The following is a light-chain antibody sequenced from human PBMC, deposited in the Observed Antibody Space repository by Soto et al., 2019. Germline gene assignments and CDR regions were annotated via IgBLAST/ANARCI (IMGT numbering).Light chain of an antibody. CDR3: YSWNSNSVTHYV. V-gene: IGLV2-14*03. Sequence: QSALTQPASGSGSPGQSITLSCTGTSSDIGASNYVSWYQQHPGPAPKLMISDVNNRPAGISDRFSGSKAGNTASLTISGLQAEDEADDYCYSWNSNSVTHYVFGTGTKLTVL. CDR1: SSDIGASNY. J-gene: IGLJ1*01. CDR2: DVN.